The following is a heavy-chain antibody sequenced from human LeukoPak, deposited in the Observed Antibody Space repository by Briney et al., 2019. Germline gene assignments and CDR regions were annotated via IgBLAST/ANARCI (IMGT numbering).Heavy chain of an antibody. CDR1: GGSITSGGYS. V-gene: IGHV4-61*02. J-gene: IGHJ4*02. Sequence: PSETLSLTCTVSGGSITSGGYSWSWIRQPAGKGLEWIGRIYTSGSTNYNPSLKSRVTMSVDTSKNQFSLKLSSVTAADTAVYYCARDTGTGTTGYFDYWGQGTLVTVSS. CDR3: ARDTGTGTTGYFDY. D-gene: IGHD1-7*01. CDR2: IYTSGST.